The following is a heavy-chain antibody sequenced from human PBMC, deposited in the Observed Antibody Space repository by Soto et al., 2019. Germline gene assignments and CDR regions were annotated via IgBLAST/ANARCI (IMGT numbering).Heavy chain of an antibody. Sequence: KVLVWIGEVNHSGRTNYNPSLKTRITISVDTSKNQFSLKLGSVTAADTAVYYCAFFFQAEDGIRDTVPVSAFLLNRSSDL. V-gene: IGHV4-34*01. CDR3: AFFFQAEDGIRDTVPVSAFLLNRSSDL. J-gene: IGHJ2*01. D-gene: IGHD2-15*01. CDR2: VNHSGRT.